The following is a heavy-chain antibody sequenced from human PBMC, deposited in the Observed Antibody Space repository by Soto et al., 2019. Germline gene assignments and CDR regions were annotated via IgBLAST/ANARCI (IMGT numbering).Heavy chain of an antibody. D-gene: IGHD3-3*01. CDR2: TYFTGTT. CDR3: ARGDGYYDFWSGYFDP. J-gene: IGHJ5*02. CDR1: GASIRSNY. Sequence: SETLSLTCSVSGASIRSNYWTWIRQPPGKGLEWIGYTYFTGTTNYNPSLKSRVSMSIDTSKNQFSLRLTSVTAADTAVYYCARGDGYYDFWSGYFDPWGQGTLVTVSS. V-gene: IGHV4-59*01.